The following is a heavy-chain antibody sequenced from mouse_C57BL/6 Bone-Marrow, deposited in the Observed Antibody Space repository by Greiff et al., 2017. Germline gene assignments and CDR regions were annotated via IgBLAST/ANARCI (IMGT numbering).Heavy chain of an antibody. CDR2: IYPRSGNT. V-gene: IGHV1-81*01. J-gene: IGHJ4*01. D-gene: IGHD2-2*01. Sequence: QVHVQQSGAELARPGASVKLSCKASGYTFTSSGISWVKQRTGQGLEWIGEIYPRSGNTYYNEKFKGKATLTADKSSSTAYMELRSLTSEDSAVYFCARGWLPYAMDYWGQGTSVTVSS. CDR1: GYTFTSSG. CDR3: ARGWLPYAMDY.